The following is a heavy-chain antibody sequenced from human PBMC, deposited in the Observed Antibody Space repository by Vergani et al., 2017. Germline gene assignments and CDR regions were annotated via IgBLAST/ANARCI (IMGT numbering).Heavy chain of an antibody. D-gene: IGHD2-15*01. J-gene: IGHJ3*02. CDR2: ISGSGGST. CDR1: GFTFSSYW. Sequence: EVQLVESGGGLVQPGGSLRLSCAASGFTFSSYWMHWVRQAPGKGLVWVSAISGSGGSTYYADSVKGRFTISRDNSKNTLYLQMNSLRAEDTAVYYCAKDQGYCSGGSCYKLDAFDIWGQGTMVTVSS. V-gene: IGHV3-23*04. CDR3: AKDQGYCSGGSCYKLDAFDI.